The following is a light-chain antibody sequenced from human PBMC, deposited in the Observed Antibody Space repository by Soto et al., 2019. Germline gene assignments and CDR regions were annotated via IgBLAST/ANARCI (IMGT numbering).Light chain of an antibody. CDR1: QNITNY. V-gene: IGKV1-39*01. CDR3: HQSYSIPFT. J-gene: IGKJ3*01. CDR2: SAS. Sequence: DVQMTQSPSSLSASVGDRVTITCRASQNITNYLSWFQHKPGKAPKLLIYSASSLQGGVPSGFSGSGSGTDFTLTINSLRPEDFATYYCHQSYSIPFTFGPGTKVDIK.